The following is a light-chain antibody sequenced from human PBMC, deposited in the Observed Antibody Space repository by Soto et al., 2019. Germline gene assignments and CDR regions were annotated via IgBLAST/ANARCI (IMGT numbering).Light chain of an antibody. CDR3: QTWGTGTNVL. V-gene: IGLV4-69*01. Sequence: QPVLTQSPSASASLGASVKLTCTLSSGHSNYAIAWHQQQPEKGPRYLMKLNSDGSHRKGDGIPDRFSGSSSGAERYLTIGSIQAEDEADYYCQTWGTGTNVLLGGGTKVTVL. CDR2: LNSDGSH. CDR1: SGHSNYA. J-gene: IGLJ2*01.